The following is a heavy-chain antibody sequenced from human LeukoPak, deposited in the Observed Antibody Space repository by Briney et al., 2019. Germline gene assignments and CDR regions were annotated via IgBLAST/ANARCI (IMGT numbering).Heavy chain of an antibody. CDR3: AKATLRATVVKGVLDY. J-gene: IGHJ4*02. V-gene: IGHV3-23*01. Sequence: GGSLRLSCAASGFTFSSYAMSWVRQAPGKGLEWVSAISGSGGSTYYADSVKGRFTISRDNSKNTLYLQMNSLRAEDTAVYYCAKATLRATVVKGVLDYWGQGTLVTVSS. D-gene: IGHD4-23*01. CDR1: GFTFSSYA. CDR2: ISGSGGST.